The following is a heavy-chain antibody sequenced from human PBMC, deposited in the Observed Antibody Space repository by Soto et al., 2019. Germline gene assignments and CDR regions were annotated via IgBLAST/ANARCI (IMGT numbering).Heavy chain of an antibody. Sequence: SETLSLTCAVSGVSISSFNWNWVRQPAGKGPEWVGRLNSAGTINYNPSLKSRITMSMDTSKKQISLHLRYVTAADTAINYCERDRGEYTSSWFWYFAHWGHGTLVTVSS. J-gene: IGHJ2*01. CDR1: GVSISSFN. CDR3: ERDRGEYTSSWFWYFAH. V-gene: IGHV4-4*07. D-gene: IGHD6-13*01. CDR2: LNSAGTI.